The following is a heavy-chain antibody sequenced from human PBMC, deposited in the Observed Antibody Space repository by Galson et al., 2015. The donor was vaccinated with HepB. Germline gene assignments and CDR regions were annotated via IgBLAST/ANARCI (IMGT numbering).Heavy chain of an antibody. V-gene: IGHV5-10-1*01. D-gene: IGHD6-19*01. CDR2: IDPSDSYT. J-gene: IGHJ3*02. CDR3: AILMGRGSGWYHRVSAFDI. CDR1: GYSFTSYW. Sequence: QSGAEVKKPGESLRISCKGSGYSFTSYWISWVRQMPGKGLEWMGRIDPSDSYTNYSPSFQGHVTISADKSISTAYLQWSSLKASDTAMYYCAILMGRGSGWYHRVSAFDIWGQGTMVTVSS.